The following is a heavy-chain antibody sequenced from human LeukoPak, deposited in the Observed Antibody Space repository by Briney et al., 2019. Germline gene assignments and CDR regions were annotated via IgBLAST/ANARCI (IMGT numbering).Heavy chain of an antibody. CDR3: AREMRITMIVVVIRPLDAFDI. J-gene: IGHJ3*02. CDR1: GGTFSSYA. D-gene: IGHD3-22*01. CDR2: IIPIFGTA. V-gene: IGHV1-69*05. Sequence: SVKVSCKASGGTFSSYAISWVRQAPGQGLEWMGGIIPIFGTANYAQKFQGRVTITTDKSTSTAYMELSSLRSEDTAVYYCAREMRITMIVVVIRPLDAFDIWGQGTMVTVSS.